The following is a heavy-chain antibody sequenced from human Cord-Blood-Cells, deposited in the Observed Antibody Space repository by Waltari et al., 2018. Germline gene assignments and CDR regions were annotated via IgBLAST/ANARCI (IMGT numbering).Heavy chain of an antibody. CDR3: ARSPGSWYYFDY. D-gene: IGHD6-13*01. J-gene: IGHJ4*02. Sequence: QVQLQQWGAGLLKPSETLSLTYAVYGGSFSGYYWSWIRQPPGKGLEWIGEINHSGSTNYNPSLKSRVTISVDTSKNQFSLKLSSVTAADTAVYYCARSPGSWYYFDYWGQGTLVTVSS. V-gene: IGHV4-34*01. CDR2: INHSGST. CDR1: GGSFSGYY.